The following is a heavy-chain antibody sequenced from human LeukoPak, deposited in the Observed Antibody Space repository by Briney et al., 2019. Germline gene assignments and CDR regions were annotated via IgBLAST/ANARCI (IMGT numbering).Heavy chain of an antibody. D-gene: IGHD1-26*01. Sequence: PSETLSLTCSVSGGSVTSGGYYWSWIRQLPGKGLEWIGYSHYGGTSNHNPSLKSRVTISVDTSTNKCSLRLTSVTAADTAVYYCAREAARMERRGALDIWGSGTLVTVSS. V-gene: IGHV4-61*08. J-gene: IGHJ3*02. CDR3: AREAARMERRGALDI. CDR1: GGSVTSGGYY. CDR2: SHYGGTS.